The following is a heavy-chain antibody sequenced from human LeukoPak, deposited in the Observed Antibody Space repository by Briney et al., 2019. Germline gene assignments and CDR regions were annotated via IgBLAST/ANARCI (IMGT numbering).Heavy chain of an antibody. CDR1: GGSISSYY. CDR2: IYYSGST. CDR3: ARVRDIVVVAAANTLSAWFDP. V-gene: IGHV4-59*01. D-gene: IGHD2-15*01. J-gene: IGHJ5*02. Sequence: SETLSLTCTVSGGSISSYYWSWIRQPPGKGLEWIGYIYYSGSTNYNPSLKSRVTISVDTSKNQFSLKLSSVTAADTAVYYCARVRDIVVVAAANTLSAWFDPWGQGTLVTVSS.